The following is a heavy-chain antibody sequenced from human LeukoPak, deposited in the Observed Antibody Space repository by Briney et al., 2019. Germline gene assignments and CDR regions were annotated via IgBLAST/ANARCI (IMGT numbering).Heavy chain of an antibody. J-gene: IGHJ3*02. D-gene: IGHD2/OR15-2a*01. CDR1: GGSFSGYY. CDR2: INHSGST. Sequence: SETLSLTCAVYGGSFSGYYWSWIRQPPGKGLEWIGEINHSGSTNYNPSLKSRVTISIDTSKNQFSLKLSSVTAADTAVYYCARGGFNMDAFYIWGQGTMVTVSS. V-gene: IGHV4-34*01. CDR3: ARGGFNMDAFYI.